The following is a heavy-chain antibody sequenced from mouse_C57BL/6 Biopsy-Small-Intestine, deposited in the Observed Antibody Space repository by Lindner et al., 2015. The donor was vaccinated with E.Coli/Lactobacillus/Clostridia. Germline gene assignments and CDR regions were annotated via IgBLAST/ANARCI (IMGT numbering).Heavy chain of an antibody. CDR3: AGYSNSWYFDV. Sequence: VQLQESGPELVKPGASVKISCKASDYAFSNSWMNWVKQRPGKGLEWIGRIYPGDGDTNYNEKFKGKATLTADKSSSTAYMQLSSLTSEDSAVYFCAGYSNSWYFDVWGAGTTVTVSS. CDR1: DYAFSNSW. V-gene: IGHV1-82*01. CDR2: IYPGDGDT. J-gene: IGHJ1*01. D-gene: IGHD2-5*01.